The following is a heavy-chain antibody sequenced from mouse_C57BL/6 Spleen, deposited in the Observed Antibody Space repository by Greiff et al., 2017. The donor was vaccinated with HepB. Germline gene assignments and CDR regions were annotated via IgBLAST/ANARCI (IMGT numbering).Heavy chain of an antibody. CDR2: IYPGSGST. J-gene: IGHJ4*01. D-gene: IGHD3-1*01. CDR3: AREPGRGYAMDY. Sequence: VQLKESGAELVKPGASVKMSCKASGYTFTSYWITWVKQRPGQGLEWIGDIYPGSGSTNYNEKFKSKATLTVDTSSSTAYMQLSSLTSEDSAVYYCAREPGRGYAMDYWGQGTSVTVSS. CDR1: GYTFTSYW. V-gene: IGHV1-55*01.